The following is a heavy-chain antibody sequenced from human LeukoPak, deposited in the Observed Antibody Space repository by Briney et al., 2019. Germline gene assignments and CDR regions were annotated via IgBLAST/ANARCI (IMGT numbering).Heavy chain of an antibody. J-gene: IGHJ4*02. Sequence: SQTLSLTCAVSGGSISSGGYSWSWVRQPPGKGLEWIGYIYYSGSTYYNPSLKSRVTISVDTSKNQFSLKLSSVTAADTAAYYCARGCSGGSCYSDYWGQGTLVTVSS. V-gene: IGHV4-30-4*07. D-gene: IGHD2-15*01. CDR1: GGSISSGGYS. CDR2: IYYSGST. CDR3: ARGCSGGSCYSDY.